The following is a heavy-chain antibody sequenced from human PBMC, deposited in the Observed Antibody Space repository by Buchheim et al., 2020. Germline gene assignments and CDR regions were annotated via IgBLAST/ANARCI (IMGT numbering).Heavy chain of an antibody. CDR3: ARCSSGYYYSPLYYYYYGMDV. CDR1: GFTFSSYW. V-gene: IGHV3-74*01. J-gene: IGHJ6*02. Sequence: EVQLVESGGGLVQPGGSLRLSCAASGFTFSSYWMHWVRQAPGKGLVWVSRINSDGSSTSYADSVKGRFTISRDNAKNTLYLHMNSLRAEDTAVYYCARCSSGYYYSPLYYYYYGMDVWGQETT. CDR2: INSDGSST. D-gene: IGHD3-22*01.